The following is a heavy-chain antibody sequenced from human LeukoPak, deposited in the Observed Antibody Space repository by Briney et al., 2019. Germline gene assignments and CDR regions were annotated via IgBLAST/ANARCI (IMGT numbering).Heavy chain of an antibody. V-gene: IGHV3-23*01. CDR3: AKNYESGRGVPYGMDV. CDR2: IGSGGGGTK. J-gene: IGHJ6*02. Sequence: GGSLRLSCAASGFTFSSYAMRWVRQVPGKGLEWVSAIGSGGGGTKIYADSERRRFTISRDNYKNILYLQMSSLRGEDTAIYYCAKNYESGRGVPYGMDVWGQGTTVTVSS. D-gene: IGHD3-16*01. CDR1: GFTFSSYA.